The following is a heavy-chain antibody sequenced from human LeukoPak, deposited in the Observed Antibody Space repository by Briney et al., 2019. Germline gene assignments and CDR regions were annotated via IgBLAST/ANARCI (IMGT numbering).Heavy chain of an antibody. CDR2: MNPRSGYA. CDR1: GYTFTMYD. V-gene: IGHV1-8*03. CDR3: VRAGDWEQELPGYYDY. J-gene: IGHJ4*02. D-gene: IGHD6-13*01. Sequence: ASVMVSCTASGYTFTMYDISWVRQATGQGLEWIGWMNPRSGYAGYAQKFRGRVTISRNTAVGTAYRELSGLKSEETAVYCCVRAGDWEQELPGYYDYRGQGALVTVSS.